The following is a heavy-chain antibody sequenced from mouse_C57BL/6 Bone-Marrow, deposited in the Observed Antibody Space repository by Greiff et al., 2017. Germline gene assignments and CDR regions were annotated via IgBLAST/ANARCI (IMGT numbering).Heavy chain of an antibody. CDR1: GFNIKDDY. J-gene: IGHJ2*01. Sequence: VQLQQSGAELVRPGASVKLSCTASGFNIKDDYMHWVKQRPEQGLEWIGWIDPENGDTEYASKFQGKATITADTSSNTAYLQLSSLTSEDTAVYYCTTGVWDGRGQGTTLTVSS. V-gene: IGHV14-4*01. CDR3: TTGVWDG. CDR2: IDPENGDT. D-gene: IGHD4-1*01.